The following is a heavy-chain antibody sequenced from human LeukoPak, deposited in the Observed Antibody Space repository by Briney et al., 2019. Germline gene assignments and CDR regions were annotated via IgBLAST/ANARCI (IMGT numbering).Heavy chain of an antibody. CDR2: IYSGGST. Sequence: PGGSLRLSCAASGFTVSSNYMSWVRQAPGKGLEWVSVIYSGGSTYYADAVKGRFTISRDNSKKTLYLQMNSLRAEDTAVYYCARVSAGSYDPIFDYWGQGTLVTVSS. CDR3: ARVSAGSYDPIFDY. D-gene: IGHD1-26*01. J-gene: IGHJ4*02. CDR1: GFTVSSNY. V-gene: IGHV3-53*01.